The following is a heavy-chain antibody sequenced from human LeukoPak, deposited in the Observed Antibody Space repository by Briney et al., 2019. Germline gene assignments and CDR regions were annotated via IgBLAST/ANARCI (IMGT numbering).Heavy chain of an antibody. CDR1: GGSFSGYY. J-gene: IGHJ5*02. Sequence: AETLSLTCAVYGGSFSGYYWSWIRQPPGKGLEWIGEINHRGSTNYNPSLKRRVTISVDTSKNQLSLKLSSVTAADTAVYYCARESNYHGSGTGWFDPWGQGTLVTVSS. CDR3: ARESNYHGSGTGWFDP. CDR2: INHRGST. D-gene: IGHD3-10*01. V-gene: IGHV4-34*01.